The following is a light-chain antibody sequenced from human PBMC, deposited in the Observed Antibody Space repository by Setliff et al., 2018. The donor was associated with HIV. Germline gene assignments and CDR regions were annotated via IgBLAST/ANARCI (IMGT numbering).Light chain of an antibody. V-gene: IGLV2-14*01. CDR2: DVS. CDR3: SSSRSSTIEV. CDR1: SSDVGGYNY. J-gene: IGLJ1*01. Sequence: QSALTQPASVSGSPGQSITISCTGTSSDVGGYNYVSWYQQHPGKAPKLMIHDVSKRPSGVSDRFSGSKSGNTASLTISGLQAEDEADYYCSSSRSSTIEVFGTGTKVTVL.